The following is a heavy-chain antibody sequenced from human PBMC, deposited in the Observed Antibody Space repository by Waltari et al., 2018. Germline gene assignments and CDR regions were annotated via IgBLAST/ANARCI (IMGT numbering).Heavy chain of an antibody. J-gene: IGHJ4*02. Sequence: SDYYMSWIRQAPGKGLEWVSFITGSGDYTNYADSVKGRFTISRDNAKNSLYLQMSSLRAEDTAIYYCARETSGPDYWGQGTLVTVS. CDR3: ARETSGPDY. D-gene: IGHD5-12*01. V-gene: IGHV3-11*06. CDR2: ITGSGDYT. CDR1: SDYY.